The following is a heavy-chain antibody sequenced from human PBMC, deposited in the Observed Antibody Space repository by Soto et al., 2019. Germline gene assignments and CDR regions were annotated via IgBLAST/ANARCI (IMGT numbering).Heavy chain of an antibody. CDR1: GFTFSSYA. CDR2: ISGSGGST. CDR3: AKDLREGFGELLRTYYYYGMDV. V-gene: IGHV3-23*01. Sequence: GGSLRLSCAASGFTFSSYAMSWVRQAPGKGLEWVSAISGSGGSTYYADSVKGRFTISRDNSKNTLYLQMNSLRAEDTAVYYCAKDLREGFGELLRTYYYYGMDVWGQGTTVTVSS. D-gene: IGHD3-10*01. J-gene: IGHJ6*02.